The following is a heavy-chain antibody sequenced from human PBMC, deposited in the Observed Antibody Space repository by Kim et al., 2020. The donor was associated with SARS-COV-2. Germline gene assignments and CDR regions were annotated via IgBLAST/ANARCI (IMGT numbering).Heavy chain of an antibody. Sequence: SETLSLTCTVSGGSISSSSYYWGWIRQPPGKGLEWIGSIYYSGSTYYNPSLKSRVTISVDTSKNQFSLKLSSVTAADTAVYYCARSQSYGSGTGNWFDPWGQGTLVTVSS. CDR2: IYYSGST. CDR3: ARSQSYGSGTGNWFDP. CDR1: GGSISSSSYY. D-gene: IGHD3-10*01. J-gene: IGHJ5*02. V-gene: IGHV4-39*01.